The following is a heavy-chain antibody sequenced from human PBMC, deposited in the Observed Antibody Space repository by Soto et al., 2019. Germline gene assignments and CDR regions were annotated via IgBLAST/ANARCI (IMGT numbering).Heavy chain of an antibody. J-gene: IGHJ6*02. CDR1: GFTFSSYG. CDR2: IWYDGSNK. V-gene: IGHV3-33*01. D-gene: IGHD6-13*01. Sequence: SGGSLRLSCAASGFTFSSYGMHWVRQAPGKGLEWVAVIWYDGSNKYYADSVKGRFTISRDNSKNTLYLQMNSLRAEDTAVYYCARDGTQQLVDYGMDVWGQGTTVTVSS. CDR3: ARDGTQQLVDYGMDV.